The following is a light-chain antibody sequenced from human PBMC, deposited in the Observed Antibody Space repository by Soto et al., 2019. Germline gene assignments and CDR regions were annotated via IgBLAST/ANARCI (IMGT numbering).Light chain of an antibody. J-gene: IGLJ3*02. V-gene: IGLV1-40*01. CDR1: SSNIGAGYD. Sequence: QSVLTQPPSVSGAPGQRVTISCTGSSSNIGAGYDVHWYQQLPGTAPKLLIYGTSNRPSGVPDRFSGSKSGTSASLAITGLQAEDEADYYCKSYDSSLSGSVLGGGTKLTVL. CDR2: GTS. CDR3: KSYDSSLSGSV.